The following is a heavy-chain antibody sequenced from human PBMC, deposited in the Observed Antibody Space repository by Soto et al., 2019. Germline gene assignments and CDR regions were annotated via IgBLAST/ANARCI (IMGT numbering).Heavy chain of an antibody. V-gene: IGHV3-21*06. CDR3: ARVGPTTMVISYFDS. CDR1: GFTFSSYW. J-gene: IGHJ4*02. D-gene: IGHD3-10*01. Sequence: PGGSLRLSCAASGFTFSSYWMHWVRQAPGKGLEWVSSISSSSTYIYYADSIKGRVTISRDNAKNSLYLHMNSLRAEDTAVYYWARVGPTTMVISYFDSWGQGTLVTVSS. CDR2: ISSSSTYI.